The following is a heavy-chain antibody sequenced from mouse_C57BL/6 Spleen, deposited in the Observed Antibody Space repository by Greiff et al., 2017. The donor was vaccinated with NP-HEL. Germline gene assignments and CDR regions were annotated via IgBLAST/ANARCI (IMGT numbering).Heavy chain of an antibody. CDR1: GYTFTTYP. CDR3: ARHYSNYGGYFDV. D-gene: IGHD2-5*01. V-gene: IGHV1-47*01. CDR2: FHPYNDDT. J-gene: IGHJ1*03. Sequence: QVQLKESGAELVKPGASVKMSCKASGYTFTTYPIEWMKQNHGKSLEWIGNFHPYNDDTKYNEKFKGKATLTVEKSSSTVYLELSRLTSDDSAVYYCARHYSNYGGYFDVWGTGTTVTVSS.